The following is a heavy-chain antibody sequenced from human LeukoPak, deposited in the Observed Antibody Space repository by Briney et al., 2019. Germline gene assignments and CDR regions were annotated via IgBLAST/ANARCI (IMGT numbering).Heavy chain of an antibody. CDR3: ARWARRIQLWLDY. V-gene: IGHV4-38-2*02. CDR1: GYSISSGYY. J-gene: IGHJ4*02. D-gene: IGHD5-18*01. CDR2: IYHSGST. Sequence: SETLSLTCTVSGYSISSGYYWGWIRPPPGKGLEWIGSIYHSGSTYYNPSLKSRVTISVDTSKNQFSLKLSSVTAADTAVYYCARWARRIQLWLDYWGQGTLVTVSS.